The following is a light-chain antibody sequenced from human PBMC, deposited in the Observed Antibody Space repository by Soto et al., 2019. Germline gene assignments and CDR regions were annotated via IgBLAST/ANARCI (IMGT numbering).Light chain of an antibody. V-gene: IGLV2-8*01. J-gene: IGLJ1*01. CDR3: SSYAGSSNLV. Sequence: QSALPQPPSASASPGQSVTISCTGTNNDIGGYNYVSWYQHHPGKAPQLIIYDVTKRPSGVLDRFSGSKSGNTASLTVAGLQTYDEAEYFCSSYAGSSNLVFGTGTKLTVL. CDR1: NNDIGGYNY. CDR2: DVT.